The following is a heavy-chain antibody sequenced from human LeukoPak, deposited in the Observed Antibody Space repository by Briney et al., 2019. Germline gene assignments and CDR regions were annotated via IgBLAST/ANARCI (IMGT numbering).Heavy chain of an antibody. Sequence: GESLKISCKGSGYSFTSYWIGWVRQMPGKGLECMGIIYPGDSDTRYSPSFQGQVTISADKSISTAYLQWSSLKASDTAMYYCARVYYYDSSGYWYFDYWGQGTLVTVSS. CDR3: ARVYYYDSSGYWYFDY. V-gene: IGHV5-51*01. CDR1: GYSFTSYW. J-gene: IGHJ4*02. D-gene: IGHD3-22*01. CDR2: IYPGDSDT.